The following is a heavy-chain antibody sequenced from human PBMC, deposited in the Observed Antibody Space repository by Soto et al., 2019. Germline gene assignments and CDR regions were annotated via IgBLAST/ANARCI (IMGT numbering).Heavy chain of an antibody. CDR2: ISGSGGST. V-gene: IGHV3-23*01. D-gene: IGHD1-26*01. CDR1: GFTFSSYA. Sequence: GGSLRLSCAASGFTFSSYAMSWVRQAPGKGLEWVSVISGSGGSTYYADSVKGRFTISRDNSKNTLYLQMNSPRAEDTAVYYCAKGGSGSQFDYWGQGTLVTVSS. J-gene: IGHJ4*02. CDR3: AKGGSGSQFDY.